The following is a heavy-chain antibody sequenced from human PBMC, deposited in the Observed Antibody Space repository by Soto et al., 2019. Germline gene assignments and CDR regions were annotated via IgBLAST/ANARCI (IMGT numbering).Heavy chain of an antibody. CDR2: ISYDGSNK. D-gene: IGHD6-13*01. J-gene: IGHJ4*02. CDR1: GFKFNTYG. V-gene: IGHV3-30*03. CDR3: ARTPTSIAAAGTFDY. Sequence: GGSLRLSCDGSGFKFNTYGMHWVRQAPGKGLEWVAVISYDGSNKYYADSVKGRFTISRDNSKNTLYLQMNSLRAEDTAVYYCARTPTSIAAAGTFDYWGQGTLVTVSS.